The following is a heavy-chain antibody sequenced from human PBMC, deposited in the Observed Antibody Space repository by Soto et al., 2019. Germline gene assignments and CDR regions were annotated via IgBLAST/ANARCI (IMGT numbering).Heavy chain of an antibody. Sequence: EVQLLESGGGLVQPGGSLRLSCAASGFTFSSYAMSWVRQAPGKGLEWVSGVSGSGGSTYYADSVKGRFTISRDNSKKTLYLQMTRLCADDRAVYYWGKYSVFIPAAYFDYWGPATGVNVSS. CDR2: VSGSGGST. CDR1: GFTFSSYA. V-gene: IGHV3-23*01. J-gene: IGHJ4*02. D-gene: IGHD3-16*01. CDR3: GKYSVFIPAAYFDY.